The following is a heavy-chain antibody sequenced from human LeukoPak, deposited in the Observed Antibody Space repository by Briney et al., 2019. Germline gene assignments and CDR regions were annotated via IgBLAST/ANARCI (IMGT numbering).Heavy chain of an antibody. V-gene: IGHV4-34*01. Sequence: SETLSLTCTVYGGSFSGYSWNWIRQPPVKGLEWIGEINHSGGTNYNPSLKSRVTISVDTSKKQFSLKLSSVTAADTAVYYCARGVDYYGVWGQGTLVTVSS. D-gene: IGHD3-10*01. J-gene: IGHJ4*02. CDR1: GGSFSGYS. CDR3: ARGVDYYGV. CDR2: INHSGGT.